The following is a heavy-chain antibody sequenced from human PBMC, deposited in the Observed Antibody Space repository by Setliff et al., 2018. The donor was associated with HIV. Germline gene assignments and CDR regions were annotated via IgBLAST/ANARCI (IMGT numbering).Heavy chain of an antibody. D-gene: IGHD2-15*01. Sequence: GGSLRLSCAASGFTFSTYSMNWVRQAPGKGLEWVSSISSSSYYIYYADSVKGRFTISRDNAKNSLFLQMNSLRADDTAVYYCARDSPGLLRTGGWFDPWGQGTLVTVSS. CDR3: ARDSPGLLRTGGWFDP. J-gene: IGHJ5*02. CDR2: ISSSSYYI. CDR1: GFTFSTYS. V-gene: IGHV3-21*01.